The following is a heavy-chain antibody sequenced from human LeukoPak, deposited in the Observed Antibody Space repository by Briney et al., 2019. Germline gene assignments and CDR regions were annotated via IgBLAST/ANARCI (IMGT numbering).Heavy chain of an antibody. CDR3: ARDLSFGSLDF. V-gene: IGHV3-33*01. CDR2: MWNDGSKE. J-gene: IGHJ4*02. D-gene: IGHD1-26*01. CDR1: GFTLSSHG. Sequence: GGSLRLSCAASGFTLSSHGMHWVRQAQGKGLEWVAGMWNDGSKEDYADSVKGRFTISRDMSKNTLNLQMNSLRVEDTAMFYCARDLSFGSLDFRGQGTLVTVSS.